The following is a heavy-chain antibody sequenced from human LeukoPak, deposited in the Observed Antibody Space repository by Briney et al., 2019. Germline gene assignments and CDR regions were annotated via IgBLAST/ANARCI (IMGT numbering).Heavy chain of an antibody. CDR2: ISGSGGST. CDR1: GFTFSSYV. Sequence: GGSLRLSCAASGFTFSSYVMNWVRQAPGKGLEWLSTISGSGGSTYYADSVKGRFTISRDNSKNTLYLQMNSLRAEDTAVYYCAKDRLYGTSGTFDPWGQGTLVTVSS. V-gene: IGHV3-23*01. D-gene: IGHD2-15*01. CDR3: AKDRLYGTSGTFDP. J-gene: IGHJ5*02.